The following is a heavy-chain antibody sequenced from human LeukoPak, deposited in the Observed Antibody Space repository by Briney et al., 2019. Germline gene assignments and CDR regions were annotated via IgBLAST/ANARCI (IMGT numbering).Heavy chain of an antibody. J-gene: IGHJ4*02. Sequence: NSGGSLRLSCAASGFTFSDAWMSWVRQAPGKGLEWVGLIKSKPDGGTTDCAAPVKGRFTISRDDSKNTLFLQMNSLTTEDTAVYYCTTDYNALTGPDYWGQGTLVTVSS. V-gene: IGHV3-15*01. CDR1: GFTFSDAW. CDR2: IKSKPDGGTT. CDR3: TTDYNALTGPDY. D-gene: IGHD1-1*01.